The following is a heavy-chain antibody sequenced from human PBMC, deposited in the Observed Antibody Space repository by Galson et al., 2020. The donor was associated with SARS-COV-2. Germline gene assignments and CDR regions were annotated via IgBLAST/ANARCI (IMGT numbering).Heavy chain of an antibody. CDR2: ISDYNGNT. CDR3: ARVGNGPYSSGWYL. J-gene: IGHJ5*02. CDR1: GYTSTSNG. D-gene: IGHD6-19*01. V-gene: IGHV1-18*01. Sequence: ASVTVSCKASGYTSTSNGISWVRQAPGQGLEWMGWISDYNGNTNYAQKLQGRVTMTTDTSTSTAYMELRSLRSDDTAVYYCARVGNGPYSSGWYLWGQGTLVTVSS.